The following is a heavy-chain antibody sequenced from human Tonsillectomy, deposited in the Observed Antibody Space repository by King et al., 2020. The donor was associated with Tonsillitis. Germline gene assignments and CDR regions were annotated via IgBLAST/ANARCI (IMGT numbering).Heavy chain of an antibody. Sequence: QMQLVQSGAEVKKPGASVKVSCKASGYTFTDYYLHWVRQAPGQGLEWMGWINPNSGGTNCAQKFQGRVTMTRDTSFSTAYMELSSLRSDDTAVFYCARDLAYGDFPMGLGYWGQGTLVPVSS. CDR3: ARDLAYGDFPMGLGY. CDR2: INPNSGGT. CDR1: GYTFTDYY. V-gene: IGHV1-2*02. J-gene: IGHJ4*02. D-gene: IGHD4-17*01.